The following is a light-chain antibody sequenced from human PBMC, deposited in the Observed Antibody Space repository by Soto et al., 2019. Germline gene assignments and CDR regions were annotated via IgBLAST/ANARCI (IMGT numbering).Light chain of an antibody. V-gene: IGLV2-14*01. CDR3: SSYTSTNTLYL. CDR1: SSDIGDYNY. CDR2: DVS. Sequence: QSALTQPASVSGSPGQSITISCTGTSSDIGDYNYVSWYQLHPGKAPKLMIYDVSNRPSGVSSHFSASKSGNTASLTISGLHAEDEADYYCSSYTSTNTLYLFGTGTKVTVL. J-gene: IGLJ1*01.